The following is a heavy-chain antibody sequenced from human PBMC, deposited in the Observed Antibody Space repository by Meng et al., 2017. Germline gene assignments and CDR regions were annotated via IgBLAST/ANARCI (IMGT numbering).Heavy chain of an antibody. CDR1: GFTFRNYW. CDR2: IKPDGTMT. Sequence: EVHLVGSGGGLVQSGGYLSLSCTALGFTFRNYWMHWVRQAPGKGLVWVSRIKPDGTMTVYADSVKGRFTISRDNAKNTLYLQMNSLRSDDTAVYYCARSDWFDPWGQGTLVTVSS. J-gene: IGHJ5*02. V-gene: IGHV3-74*01. CDR3: ARSDWFDP.